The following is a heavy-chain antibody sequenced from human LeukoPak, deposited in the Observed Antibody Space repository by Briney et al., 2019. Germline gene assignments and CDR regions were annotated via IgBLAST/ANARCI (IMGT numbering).Heavy chain of an antibody. Sequence: GGSLTVSCAGSGFTFDDYAIHWVRQAPGKGLEWVSRILGNGGTTYYGESVTARFTIYRHNSKNSLFLQMFSLRTEDTALYYCAKGTRDYGGLPRWYFDLW. V-gene: IGHV3-43*02. D-gene: IGHD4-23*01. J-gene: IGHJ2*01. CDR3: AKGTRDYGGLPRWYFDL. CDR2: ILGNGGTT. CDR1: GFTFDDYA.